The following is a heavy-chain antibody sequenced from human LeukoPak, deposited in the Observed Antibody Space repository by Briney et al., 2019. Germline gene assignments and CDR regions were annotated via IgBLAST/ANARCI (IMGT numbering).Heavy chain of an antibody. J-gene: IGHJ3*02. CDR2: IYTSGST. Sequence: SETLSLTCTVSGGSISSYYWSGIRQPAGKGLEWIGRIYTSGSTNYNPSLKSRVTMSVDTSKNQFSLKLSSVTAADTAVYYCARDFTIFGVVMVAFDIWGQGTMVTVSS. D-gene: IGHD3-3*01. V-gene: IGHV4-4*07. CDR3: ARDFTIFGVVMVAFDI. CDR1: GGSISSYY.